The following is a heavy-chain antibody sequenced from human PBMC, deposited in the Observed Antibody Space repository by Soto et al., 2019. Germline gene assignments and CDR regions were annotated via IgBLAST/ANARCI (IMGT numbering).Heavy chain of an antibody. V-gene: IGHV1-3*01. Sequence: ASVKVSCKASGYTFTSYSMHWVRQAPGQRLEWMGWINAGNGNTKYSQKFQGRVTITRDTSASTAYMELSSLRSEDTAVYYCAIEFYYYDSSVYSGWGQGSLVTVSA. CDR1: GYTFTSYS. CDR2: INAGNGNT. D-gene: IGHD3-22*01. J-gene: IGHJ4*02. CDR3: AIEFYYYDSSVYSG.